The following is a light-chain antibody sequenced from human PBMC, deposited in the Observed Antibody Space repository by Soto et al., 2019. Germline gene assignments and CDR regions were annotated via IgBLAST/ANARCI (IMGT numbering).Light chain of an antibody. CDR2: DAS. CDR3: QQRSNCHTIT. CDR1: QSVSSY. V-gene: IGKV3-11*01. Sequence: EIVLTHSPSTLSLSPGLRSSLSCRASQSVSSYLAWYQQKPGQAPRLLIYDASNRATGIPARFSGSGSGTDFTLTISSLETEDFAVYYYQQRSNCHTITFGQGTRLEIK. J-gene: IGKJ5*01.